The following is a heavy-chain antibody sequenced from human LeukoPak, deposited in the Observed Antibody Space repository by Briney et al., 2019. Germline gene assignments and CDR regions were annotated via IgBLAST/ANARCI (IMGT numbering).Heavy chain of an antibody. CDR3: ARGVSGWIFDY. D-gene: IGHD6-19*01. Sequence: GGSLRLSCAASGFTVSSNYMSWARQAPGKGLEWVSVIYSGGSTYYADSVKGRFTISRDNSKNTLYLQMNSLRAEDTAVYYCARGVSGWIFDYWGQGTLVTVSS. CDR2: IYSGGST. J-gene: IGHJ4*02. CDR1: GFTVSSNY. V-gene: IGHV3-53*01.